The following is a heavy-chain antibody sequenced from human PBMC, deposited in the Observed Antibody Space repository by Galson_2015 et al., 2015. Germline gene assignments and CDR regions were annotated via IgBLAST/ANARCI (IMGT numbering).Heavy chain of an antibody. CDR2: ISSSSSYI. J-gene: IGHJ6*02. V-gene: IGHV3-21*01. Sequence: SLRLSCAASGFTFSSYSMNWVRQAPGKGLEWVSSISSSSSYIYYADSVKGRFTISRDNAKNSLYLQMNSLRAEDTAVYYCARDTDGIRWDYYYYGMDVWSQGTTVTVS. CDR3: ARDTDGIRWDYYYYGMDV. D-gene: IGHD1-14*01. CDR1: GFTFSSYS.